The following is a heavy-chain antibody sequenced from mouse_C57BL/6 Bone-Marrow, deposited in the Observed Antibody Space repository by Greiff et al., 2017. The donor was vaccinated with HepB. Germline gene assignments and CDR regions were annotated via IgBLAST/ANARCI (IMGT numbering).Heavy chain of an antibody. Sequence: QVQLQQSGAELVKPGASVKMSCKASGYTFTSYWITWVKQRPGQGLEWIGDIYPGSGSTNYNEKFKSKATLTVDTSSSTAYMQLSSLTSEESEVYYCARGGYSPYYWGQGTTLTVSS. J-gene: IGHJ2*01. CDR2: IYPGSGST. CDR3: ARGGYSPYY. CDR1: GYTFTSYW. D-gene: IGHD2-3*01. V-gene: IGHV1-55*01.